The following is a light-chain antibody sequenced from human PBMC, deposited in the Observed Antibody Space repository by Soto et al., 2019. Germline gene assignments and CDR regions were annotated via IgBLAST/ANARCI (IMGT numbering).Light chain of an antibody. CDR2: SNN. CDR1: SSNIGSNT. CDR3: AAWDDSLNGLYV. V-gene: IGLV1-44*01. Sequence: QSVLTQPPSASGTPGQRVTISCSGSSSNIGSNTVNWYQQLPGTAPKLHIYSNNQRPSGVPDRFSGSKSGTSASLAISGLQSEDEADYYCAAWDDSLNGLYVFGTGTELTVL. J-gene: IGLJ1*01.